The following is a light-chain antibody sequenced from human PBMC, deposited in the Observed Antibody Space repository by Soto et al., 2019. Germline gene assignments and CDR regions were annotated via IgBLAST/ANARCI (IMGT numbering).Light chain of an antibody. CDR3: QSYDSRNSVV. V-gene: IGLV6-57*02. Sequence: NFMLTQPHSVSESPGKTVTISCTGSSGSIASNYVQWYQQRPGSAPTTVIYENNQRPSGVPDRFSGSIDSSSNSASLTISGLKTEDEADYYCQSYDSRNSVVFGGGTQLTVL. J-gene: IGLJ2*01. CDR2: ENN. CDR1: SGSIASNY.